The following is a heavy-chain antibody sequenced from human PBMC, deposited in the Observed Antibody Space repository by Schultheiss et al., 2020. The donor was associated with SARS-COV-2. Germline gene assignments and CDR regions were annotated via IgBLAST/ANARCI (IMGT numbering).Heavy chain of an antibody. D-gene: IGHD1-26*01. Sequence: SQTLSLTCAVYGGSFSGYYWSWIRQPPGKGLEWIGEINHSGSTNYNPSLKSRVTISVDTSKNQFSLKLSSVTAADTAVYYCARGGEARSGSYDYWGQGTLVTVSS. CDR3: ARGGEARSGSYDY. V-gene: IGHV4-34*01. J-gene: IGHJ4*02. CDR1: GGSFSGYY. CDR2: INHSGST.